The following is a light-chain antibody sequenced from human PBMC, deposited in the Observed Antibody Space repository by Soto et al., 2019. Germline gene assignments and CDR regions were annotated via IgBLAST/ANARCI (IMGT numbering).Light chain of an antibody. CDR2: AAT. J-gene: IGKJ1*01. CDR1: QSISRY. CDR3: QQTYVDLGT. V-gene: IGKV1-39*01. Sequence: EIQMTQSPSSLPASVGDRVTITCRASQSISRYVNWYQQKPGKAPQLLIYAATSLQSGVPSRFSGSGSGTDFTLTISSLQPEDFATYYCQQTYVDLGTFGQGTKVEIK.